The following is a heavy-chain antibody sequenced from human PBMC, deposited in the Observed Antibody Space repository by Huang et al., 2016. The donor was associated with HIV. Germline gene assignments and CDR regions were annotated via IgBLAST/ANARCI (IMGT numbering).Heavy chain of an antibody. V-gene: IGHV3-30-3*01. J-gene: IGHJ6*03. Sequence: QVQLVESGGGVVQPGRSLRLYCAASRFTFSNYAMPWVRQAPGKGLEWVAVISYEGNNKYYADSVKGRFTISRDNSKNTLYLQMNSLRAEDTAVYYCARDLWLRDLYYYYYMDVWGKGTTVTVSS. CDR1: RFTFSNYA. D-gene: IGHD5-12*01. CDR3: ARDLWLRDLYYYYYMDV. CDR2: ISYEGNNK.